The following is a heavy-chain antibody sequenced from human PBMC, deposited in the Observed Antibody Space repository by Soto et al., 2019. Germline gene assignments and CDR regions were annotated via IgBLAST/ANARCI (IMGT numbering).Heavy chain of an antibody. V-gene: IGHV2-5*02. D-gene: IGHD3-3*01. Sequence: QITLNESGPTVVKPAETLTLTCTFSGFSLTTSGVGVGWIRQSPGKAPEWLALIYWDDDKRYSASLKSRLTTAKDTSKNPVVLTMASVYPADTATCSCAHRILRTVFGLVTTTAIYFDFWGQGTPVVVSS. CDR1: GFSLTTSGVG. J-gene: IGHJ4*02. CDR3: AHRILRTVFGLVTTTAIYFDF. CDR2: IYWDDDK.